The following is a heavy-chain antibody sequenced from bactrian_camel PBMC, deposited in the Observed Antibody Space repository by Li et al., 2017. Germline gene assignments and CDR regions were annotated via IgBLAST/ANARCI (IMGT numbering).Heavy chain of an antibody. D-gene: IGHD6*01. CDR3: AKFVFQLHQYGGSWYAIYEYNY. V-gene: IGHV3S31*01. Sequence: QLVESGGGLVQPGGSLRLSCAASGFTFSNYAMSWVRQAPGKGLEWVSRIGGGSTYYADSVKGRFTTSRDNAKNTLYLQLNSLKTEDTAMYYCAKFVFQLHQYGGSWYAIYEYNYWGQGTQVTVS. J-gene: IGHJ4*01. CDR1: GFTFSNYA. CDR2: IGGGST.